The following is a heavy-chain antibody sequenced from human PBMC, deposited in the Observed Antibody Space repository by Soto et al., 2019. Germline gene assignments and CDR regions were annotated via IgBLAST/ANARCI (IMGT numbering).Heavy chain of an antibody. CDR1: GFTFDDNA. CDR3: AISQDRGGRTTFIY. V-gene: IGHV3-9*01. D-gene: IGHD3-16*01. CDR2: INWKSDI. J-gene: IGHJ4*02. Sequence: LRLSCAVSGFTFDDNAMHWVRQAPEKGLEWVSGINWKSDIGYADSVKGRFTIPRDNAENSLYLQMNSLRAEDTALYYCAISQDRGGRTTFIYWGQGTQVTVSS.